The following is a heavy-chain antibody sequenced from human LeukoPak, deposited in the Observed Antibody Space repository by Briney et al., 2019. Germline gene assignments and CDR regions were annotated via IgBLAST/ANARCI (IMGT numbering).Heavy chain of an antibody. V-gene: IGHV4-4*02. J-gene: IGHJ4*02. CDR3: ARQGSSSDFDY. CDR2: INHSGST. D-gene: IGHD6-6*01. CDR1: GGSISSSNW. Sequence: PSETLSLTCAVSGGSISSSNWWSWVRQPPGKGLEWIGEINHSGSTNYDPSLKSRVTISVDTSKNQFSLKLSSVTAADTAVYYCARQGSSSDFDYWGQGTLVTVSS.